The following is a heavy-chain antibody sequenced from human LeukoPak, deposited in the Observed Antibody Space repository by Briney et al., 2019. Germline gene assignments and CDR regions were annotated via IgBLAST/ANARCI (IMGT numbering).Heavy chain of an antibody. CDR3: AKVFGWSSSDAFDI. CDR2: ISGSGGST. J-gene: IGHJ3*02. Sequence: QPGGSLRLSCAASGFTFSSYAMCWGRQAPGKGLEWVSAISGSGGSTYYADSVKGRFTISRDNSKNTLYLQMNSLRDEETAVYYCAKVFGWSSSDAFDIWGQGTMVTVSS. D-gene: IGHD2-8*02. CDR1: GFTFSSYA. V-gene: IGHV3-23*01.